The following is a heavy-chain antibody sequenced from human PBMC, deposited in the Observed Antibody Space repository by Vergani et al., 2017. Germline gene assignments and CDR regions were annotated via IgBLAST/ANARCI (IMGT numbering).Heavy chain of an antibody. CDR3: AGQVAVAGKWWGPYYYYGMDV. CDR2: IDPSDSYT. D-gene: IGHD6-19*01. CDR1: GYSFTSYW. J-gene: IGHJ6*02. V-gene: IGHV5-10-1*01. Sequence: EVQLVQSGAEVKKPGESLRISCKGSGYSFTSYWISWVRQMPGKGLEWMGRIDPSDSYTNYSPSFQGHDTVSADKSISTAYLQWSSLKASDTAMYYCAGQVAVAGKWWGPYYYYGMDVWGQGTTVTVSS.